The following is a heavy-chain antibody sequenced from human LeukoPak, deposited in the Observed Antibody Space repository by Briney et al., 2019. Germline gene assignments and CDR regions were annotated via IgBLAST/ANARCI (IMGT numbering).Heavy chain of an antibody. CDR3: ARVGGH. CDR1: GLTVSKNY. J-gene: IGHJ4*02. CDR2: IYSGGST. Sequence: GGSLRLSCAASGLTVSKNYMSWVRQAPGKGLESVSVIYSGGSTYYADSVRGRFTISRDNSRNTLYLQMNSLRVEDTAVYYCARVGGHWGQGTLVTVSS. D-gene: IGHD3-10*01. V-gene: IGHV3-53*01.